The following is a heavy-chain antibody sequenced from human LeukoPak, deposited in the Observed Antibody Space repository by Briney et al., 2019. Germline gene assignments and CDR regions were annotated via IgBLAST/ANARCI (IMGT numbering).Heavy chain of an antibody. J-gene: IGHJ3*02. CDR1: GFTFSNAW. CDR3: ARAGGTYYGIAFDI. V-gene: IGHV3-7*01. CDR2: IKQDGSEK. D-gene: IGHD1-26*01. Sequence: GGSLRLSCAASGFTFSNAWMSWVRQAPGKGLEWVANIKQDGSEKYYVDSVKGRFTISRDNAKNSLYLQMNSLRAEDTAVYYXARAGGTYYGIAFDIWGQGTMVTVSS.